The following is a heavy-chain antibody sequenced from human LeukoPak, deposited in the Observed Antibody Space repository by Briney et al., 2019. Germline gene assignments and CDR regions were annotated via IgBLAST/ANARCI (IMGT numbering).Heavy chain of an antibody. D-gene: IGHD6-19*01. CDR1: GFTFSSYG. CDR3: ARDGLAGTDY. Sequence: PGGSLRLSCAASGFTFSSYGMHWVRQAPGTGLEWVAFIRYDGSNKYYADSVKGRFTISRDNSKNTLYLQMNSLRAEDTAVYYCARDGLAGTDYWGQGTLVTVSS. V-gene: IGHV3-30*02. J-gene: IGHJ4*02. CDR2: IRYDGSNK.